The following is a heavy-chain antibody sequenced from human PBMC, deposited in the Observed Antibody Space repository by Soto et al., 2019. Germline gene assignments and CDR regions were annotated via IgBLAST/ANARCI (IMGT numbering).Heavy chain of an antibody. CDR3: ASSVRIPTVINY. Sequence: SSETLSLTCTVSDGSISTYYWSWIRQPAGKELEWIGHVFTSGTTNYTSSLKSRVTISVDRSKNQFSLKLSSVTAADTAVYYCASSVRIPTVINYWGQGTLVTVSS. CDR2: VFTSGTT. D-gene: IGHD4-17*01. J-gene: IGHJ4*02. CDR1: DGSISTYY. V-gene: IGHV4-4*07.